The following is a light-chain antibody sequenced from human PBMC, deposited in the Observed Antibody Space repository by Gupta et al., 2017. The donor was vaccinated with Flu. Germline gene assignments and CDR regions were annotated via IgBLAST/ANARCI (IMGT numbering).Light chain of an antibody. CDR2: GAS. J-gene: IGKJ2*01. Sequence: EIVMTQSPATLSVPPGERATLSCRASQSVSSNLAWYQQKPGQAPRLLIYGASTRATGIPARFSGSGSGTEFTLTISSLQSEDFAVYYCQQYNNWPPYTFGQGTKLENK. V-gene: IGKV3-15*01. CDR1: QSVSSN. CDR3: QQYNNWPPYT.